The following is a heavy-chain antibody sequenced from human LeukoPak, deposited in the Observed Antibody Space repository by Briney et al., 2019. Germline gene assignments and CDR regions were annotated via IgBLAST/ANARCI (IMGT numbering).Heavy chain of an antibody. CDR3: ARFKRVGSSVWPLDY. D-gene: IGHD6-19*01. J-gene: IGHJ4*02. CDR1: GYTFTSYY. Sequence: ASVKASCKASGYTFTSYYMHWVRQAPGQGLEWMGIINPSGGSTSYTQKFQGRVTMTRDTSTSTVYTELSSLRSEDTAVYYCARFKRVGSSVWPLDYWGQGTLVTVSS. V-gene: IGHV1-46*01. CDR2: INPSGGST.